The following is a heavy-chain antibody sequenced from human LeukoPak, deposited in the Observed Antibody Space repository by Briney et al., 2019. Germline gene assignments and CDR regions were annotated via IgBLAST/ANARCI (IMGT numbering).Heavy chain of an antibody. CDR2: IAYNGNPT. Sequence: GGSLRLSCAASGFDFGDYAMHWVRQAPGKGLEWVAVIAYNGNPTIYTDCVKGRFTIARDNAKTSLYLQMNSLRAEDTAVYYCARGYCSGGSCQYYFDYWGQGTLVTVSS. J-gene: IGHJ4*02. V-gene: IGHV3-30*04. CDR3: ARGYCSGGSCQYYFDY. D-gene: IGHD2-15*01. CDR1: GFDFGDYA.